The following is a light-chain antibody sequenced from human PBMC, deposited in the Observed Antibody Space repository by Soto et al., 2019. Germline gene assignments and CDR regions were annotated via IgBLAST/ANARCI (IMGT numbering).Light chain of an antibody. CDR1: SSDIGGYKY. CDR2: EVS. Sequence: QSVLTQPASVSGSLGQSITISCTGTSSDIGGYKYVSWYQQHPGKAPKLIIFEVSNRPSGVSDRFSGSNSGSTASLTISGLQAEDEADYYCTLYSRYRVLVFGGGTKVTVL. J-gene: IGLJ3*02. V-gene: IGLV2-14*01. CDR3: TLYSRYRVLV.